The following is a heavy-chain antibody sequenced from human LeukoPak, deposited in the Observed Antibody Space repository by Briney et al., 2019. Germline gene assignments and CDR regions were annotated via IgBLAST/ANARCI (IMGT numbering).Heavy chain of an antibody. J-gene: IGHJ6*03. D-gene: IGHD2-21*01. Sequence: GSLRLSCAASGFTFSSYAMSWVRQAPGKGLEWVSAISGSGGSTYYADSVKGRFTISRDNSKNTLYLQMNSLRAEDTAVYYCASHAVVPPYFDYYYYMDVWGKGTTVTVSS. CDR1: GFTFSSYA. CDR3: ASHAVVPPYFDYYYYMDV. CDR2: ISGSGGST. V-gene: IGHV3-23*01.